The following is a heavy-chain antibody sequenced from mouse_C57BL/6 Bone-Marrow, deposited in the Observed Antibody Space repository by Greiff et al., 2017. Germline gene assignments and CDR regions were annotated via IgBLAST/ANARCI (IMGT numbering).Heavy chain of an antibody. Sequence: EVQGVESGGDLVKPGGSLKLSCAASGFTFSSYGMSWVRQTPDKRLEWVATISSGGSYTYYPDSVKGRFTISRDNAKNTLYLQMSSLKSEDTAMYYCARHELGPFDYWGQGTTLTVSS. V-gene: IGHV5-6*01. J-gene: IGHJ2*01. CDR2: ISSGGSYT. D-gene: IGHD4-1*01. CDR1: GFTFSSYG. CDR3: ARHELGPFDY.